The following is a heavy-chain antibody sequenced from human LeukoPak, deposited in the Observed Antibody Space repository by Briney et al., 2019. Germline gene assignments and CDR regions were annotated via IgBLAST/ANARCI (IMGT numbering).Heavy chain of an antibody. CDR2: INPNSGGT. Sequence: ASVKVSCKASGYTFTGYYMHWVRQAPGQGLEWMGRINPNSGGTNYAQKFQGRVTMNRDTSISTAYMELSRLRSDDTAVYYCARDRETYGSGSYYIDYWGQGTLVTVSS. V-gene: IGHV1-2*06. D-gene: IGHD3-10*01. CDR3: ARDRETYGSGSYYIDY. CDR1: GYTFTGYY. J-gene: IGHJ4*02.